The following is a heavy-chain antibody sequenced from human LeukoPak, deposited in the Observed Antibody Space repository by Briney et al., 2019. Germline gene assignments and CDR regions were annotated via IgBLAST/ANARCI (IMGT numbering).Heavy chain of an antibody. V-gene: IGHV4-59*08. CDR2: IYYSGST. D-gene: IGHD2-2*02. Sequence: TSSETLSLTCTVSGGSISSYYWSWIRQPPGKGLEWIGYIYYSGSTNYNPSLKSRVTISVDTSKNQFSLKLSSVTAADTAVYYCARHRSYQLLYGWYFDLWGRGTLVTVSS. CDR3: ARHRSYQLLYGWYFDL. J-gene: IGHJ2*01. CDR1: GGSISSYY.